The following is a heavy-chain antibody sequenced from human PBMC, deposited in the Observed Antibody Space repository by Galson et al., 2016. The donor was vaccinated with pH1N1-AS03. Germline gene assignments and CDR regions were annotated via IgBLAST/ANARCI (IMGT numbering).Heavy chain of an antibody. D-gene: IGHD6-13*01. CDR2: MSYEGTTT. CDR3: AREEGGFGSNWLQTDAFDI. CDR1: GFIFTHYS. Sequence: SGFIFTHYSMHWVRQAPGKGLEWVAVMSYEGTTTYYADSVKGRFTISRDNSKNTLYLQMNSLRTEDTALYYCAREEGGFGSNWLQTDAFDIWGQGTMVAVSS. J-gene: IGHJ3*02. V-gene: IGHV3-30-3*01.